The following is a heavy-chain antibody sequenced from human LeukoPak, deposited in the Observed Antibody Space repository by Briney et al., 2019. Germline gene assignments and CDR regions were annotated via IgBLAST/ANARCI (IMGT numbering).Heavy chain of an antibody. CDR1: GFTFSSYA. Sequence: GGSLRLSCAASGFTFSSYAMHWVRQAPGKGLEWVAVISYDGSNKYYADSVKGRFTISRDNSKNTLYLQMNSLRAEDTAVYYCARGVDYYENSGTIDYWGQGTLVTVSS. J-gene: IGHJ4*02. CDR2: ISYDGSNK. V-gene: IGHV3-30*04. CDR3: ARGVDYYENSGTIDY. D-gene: IGHD3-22*01.